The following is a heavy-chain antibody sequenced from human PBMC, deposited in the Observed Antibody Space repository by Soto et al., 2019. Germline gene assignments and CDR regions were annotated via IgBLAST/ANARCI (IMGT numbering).Heavy chain of an antibody. CDR2: ISGSGGST. J-gene: IGHJ4*02. D-gene: IGHD6-13*01. Sequence: EVQLLESGGGLVQPGGSLRLSCAASGFTFSSYAMSWVRQAPGKGLVWVSVISGSGGSTHYADSVKGRFTISRYNSNNTLYLPMNSLTAEDTAAYYWAKVVAEAGSSYWGQGTLDTVSS. CDR1: GFTFSSYA. CDR3: AKVVAEAGSSY. V-gene: IGHV3-23*01.